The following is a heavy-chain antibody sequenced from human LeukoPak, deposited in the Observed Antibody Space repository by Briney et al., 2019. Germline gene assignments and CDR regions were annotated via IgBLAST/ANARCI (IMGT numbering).Heavy chain of an antibody. D-gene: IGHD5-18*01. V-gene: IGHV3-21*01. CDR2: ISTSSSYI. CDR3: ARADWDTAMIDY. Sequence: GGSLRLSCAASGFTFSSYWMHWVRQAPGKGLEWVSFISTSSSYIYYADSVKGRFTISRDNAKNSLYLQMNSLRAEDTAVYYCARADWDTAMIDYWGQGTLVTVSS. J-gene: IGHJ4*02. CDR1: GFTFSSYW.